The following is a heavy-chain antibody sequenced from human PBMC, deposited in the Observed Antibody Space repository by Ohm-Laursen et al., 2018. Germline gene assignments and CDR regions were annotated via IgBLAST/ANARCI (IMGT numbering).Heavy chain of an antibody. V-gene: IGHV3-9*01. Sequence: SLRLSCAASGFTFDDYAMHWVRHAPGKGLEWVSGITWNSGTITYADSVKGRFTISRDNAKNSLYLQMNSLRAEDTAVYYCARDAAARPQVDYYYGMDVWGQGTTVTVSS. CDR1: GFTFDDYA. J-gene: IGHJ6*02. D-gene: IGHD6-6*01. CDR3: ARDAAARPQVDYYYGMDV. CDR2: ITWNSGTI.